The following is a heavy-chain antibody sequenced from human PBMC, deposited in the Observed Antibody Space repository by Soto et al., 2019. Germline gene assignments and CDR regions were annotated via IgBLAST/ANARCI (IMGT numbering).Heavy chain of an antibody. CDR3: AKIETTRPWFNP. D-gene: IGHD1-1*01. CDR1: GDSIRNGFYY. CDR2: IYYVGST. J-gene: IGHJ5*02. Sequence: QVQLQESGPGLVKPSQTLSLICTVSGDSIRNGFYYWSWIRQHPGKGLEWIGNIYYVGSTSYNPSLKSRVTISVDRSKNQFSLTLNSVTAADTAVYYCAKIETTRPWFNPWGQGTLVIVSS. V-gene: IGHV4-31*03.